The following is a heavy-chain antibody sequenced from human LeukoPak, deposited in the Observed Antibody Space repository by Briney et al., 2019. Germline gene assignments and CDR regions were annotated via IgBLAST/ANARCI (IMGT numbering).Heavy chain of an antibody. V-gene: IGHV1-18*01. CDR3: ARDAEDIVVVVAANNWFDP. CDR2: ISAYNGNT. D-gene: IGHD2-15*01. J-gene: IGHJ5*02. CDR1: GYTFTSYG. Sequence: ASVKVSCKASGYTFTSYGISWVRQAPGQGLEWMGWISAYNGNTSYAQKLQGRVTMTTDTSTSTAYMELRSLRSDDTAVYYCARDAEDIVVVVAANNWFDPWGQGTLVTVSS.